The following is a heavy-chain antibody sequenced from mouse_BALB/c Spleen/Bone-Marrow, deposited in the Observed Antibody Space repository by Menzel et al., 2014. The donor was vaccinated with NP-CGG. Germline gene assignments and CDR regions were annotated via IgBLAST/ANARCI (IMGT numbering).Heavy chain of an antibody. Sequence: EVNVVESGGGLVQPGGSRKLSCAASGFTFSSFGMHWVRQAPEKGLEWVAYISSGSRTVFYADTVKGRFTISRDNPKNTLFLQMTSLRSEDTAMYYCTRSRGNWDDFDYWGQGTTLTVSS. J-gene: IGHJ2*01. CDR2: ISSGSRTV. CDR1: GFTFSSFG. V-gene: IGHV5-17*02. CDR3: TRSRGNWDDFDY. D-gene: IGHD3-3*01.